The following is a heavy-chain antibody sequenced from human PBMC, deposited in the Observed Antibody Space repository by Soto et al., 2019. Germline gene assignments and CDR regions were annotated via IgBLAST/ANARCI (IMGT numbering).Heavy chain of an antibody. J-gene: IGHJ4*02. CDR2: IYHSGST. CDR3: AAGGGLPRCY. V-gene: IGHV4-30-2*01. CDR1: GGSISSGGYS. Sequence: SETLSLTCAVSGGSISSGGYSWSWIRQPPGKGLEWIGYIYHSGSTYYNPSLKSRVTISVDRSKNQFSLKLSSVTAADTAVYYCAAGGGLPRCYWGQGTLVTVSS. D-gene: IGHD4-17*01.